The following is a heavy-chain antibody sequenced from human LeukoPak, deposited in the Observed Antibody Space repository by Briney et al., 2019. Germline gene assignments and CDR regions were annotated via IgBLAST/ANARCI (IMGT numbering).Heavy chain of an antibody. V-gene: IGHV5-51*01. CDR2: IYPGDSDT. Sequence: GESLQISCKGSGYGFTSYWIGWVRHMPGKGLEWMGIIYPGDSDTRYSPSFQGQVTISADKSISTAYLQWSSLKASDTAMYYCARQRIAARFDAFDIWGQGTMVTVSS. J-gene: IGHJ3*02. D-gene: IGHD6-6*01. CDR3: ARQRIAARFDAFDI. CDR1: GYGFTSYW.